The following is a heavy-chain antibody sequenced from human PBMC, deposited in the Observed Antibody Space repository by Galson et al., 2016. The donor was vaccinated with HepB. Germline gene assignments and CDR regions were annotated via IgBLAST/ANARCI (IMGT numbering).Heavy chain of an antibody. D-gene: IGHD2-15*01. CDR3: ARAAYCSGGACYHAFDH. CDR2: TRNKANGYTR. J-gene: IGHJ4*02. CDR1: GFTFSDYY. V-gene: IGHV3-72*01. Sequence: SLRLSCAASGFTFSDYYMDWVRQTPGKGLEWVGRTRNKANGYTREYAASVKGRLSISRDDSKKSLYLQMNSLRSEDTAMYYCARAAYCSGGACYHAFDHWGQGTLVTVSS.